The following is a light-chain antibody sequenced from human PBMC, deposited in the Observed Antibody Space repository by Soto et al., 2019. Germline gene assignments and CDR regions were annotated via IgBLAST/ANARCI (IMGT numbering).Light chain of an antibody. J-gene: IGLJ1*01. V-gene: IGLV2-14*03. CDR1: SSDVGGYNF. CDR2: EVT. Sequence: QSALTQTASVSGSPGQSITISCTGTSSDVGGYNFVSWYQQHPGKAPKLIIHEVTNRPSGVSGRFSGSKSGNTASLTVSGLQAEDEADYYCISYAGSNNPNYVFGTGTKLTVL. CDR3: ISYAGSNNPNYV.